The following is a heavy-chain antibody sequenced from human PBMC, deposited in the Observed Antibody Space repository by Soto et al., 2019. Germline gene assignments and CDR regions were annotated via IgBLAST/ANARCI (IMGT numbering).Heavy chain of an antibody. V-gene: IGHV3-33*01. D-gene: IGHD2-15*01. CDR2: IWYDGSNK. Sequence: PGGSLRLSCAASGFTFSSYVMHWVRQAPGKGLEWVAVIWYDGSNKYYADSVKGRFTISRDNSKNTLYLQMNSLRGEDTAVYYSTRADVARFVLDYWGQGTLVSVSS. CDR1: GFTFSSYV. J-gene: IGHJ4*02. CDR3: TRADVARFVLDY.